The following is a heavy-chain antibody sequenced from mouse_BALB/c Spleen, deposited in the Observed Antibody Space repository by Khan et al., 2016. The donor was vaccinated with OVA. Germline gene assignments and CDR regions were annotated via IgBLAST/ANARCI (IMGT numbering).Heavy chain of an antibody. V-gene: IGHV5-12-2*01. CDR3: VRQANVGVFDY. CDR1: GFTFSSYI. CDR2: ISNGGGST. Sequence: EVELVESGGGLVQPGGSLKLSCAASGFTFSSYIMSWVRQTPEKRLEWVAYISNGGGSTYYPDTVKGRFTISRDNAKKILYLQMSSLKSEDTAMYYCVRQANVGVFDYWGQGTTLTVSS. J-gene: IGHJ2*01. D-gene: IGHD1-1*02.